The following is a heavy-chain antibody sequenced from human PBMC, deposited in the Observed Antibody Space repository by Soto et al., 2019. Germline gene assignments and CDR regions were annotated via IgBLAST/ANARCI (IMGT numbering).Heavy chain of an antibody. CDR1: GFTFSSHW. V-gene: IGHV3-7*01. J-gene: IGHJ3*01. CDR3: ARGAKP. Sequence: PGGSLRLSCAASGFTFSSHWMSSVRQAPGKGLEWVANINQDGSEKYYVDSVKGRFTISRDNAKNSLYLQMNSLRAEDTAVYYCARGAKPWGQGTMVTVSS. CDR2: INQDGSEK.